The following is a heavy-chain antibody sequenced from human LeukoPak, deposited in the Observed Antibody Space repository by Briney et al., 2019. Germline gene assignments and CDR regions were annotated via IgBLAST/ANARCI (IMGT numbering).Heavy chain of an antibody. CDR2: IYYSGST. V-gene: IGHV4-59*08. CDR3: ARHELTETYYYYYYYGMDV. J-gene: IGHJ6*02. D-gene: IGHD1-1*01. CDR1: GGSISSYY. Sequence: PSETLSLTCTVSGGSISSYYWSWIRQPPGKGVEWIGYIYYSGSTNYNPSLKSRVTISVDTSKNQFSLKLSSVTAADTAVYYCARHELTETYYYYYYYGMDVWGQGTTVTVSS.